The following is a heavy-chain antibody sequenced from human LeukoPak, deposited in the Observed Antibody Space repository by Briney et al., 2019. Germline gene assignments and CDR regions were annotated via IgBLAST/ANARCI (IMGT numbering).Heavy chain of an antibody. Sequence: ASVKVSCKVSGYTLTELSMHWVRQAPGKGLEWMGGFDPEDGETIYAQKFRGRVTMTEDTSTDTAYMELSSLRSEDTAVYYCATDLNLDTAMVDHYWGQGTLVTVSS. CDR3: ATDLNLDTAMVDHY. V-gene: IGHV1-24*01. CDR1: GYTLTELS. D-gene: IGHD5-18*01. J-gene: IGHJ4*02. CDR2: FDPEDGET.